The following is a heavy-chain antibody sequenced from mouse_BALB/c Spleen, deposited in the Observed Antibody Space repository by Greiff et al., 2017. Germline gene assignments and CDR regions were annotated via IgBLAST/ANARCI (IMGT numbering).Heavy chain of an antibody. J-gene: IGHJ4*01. D-gene: IGHD1-2*01. Sequence: EVMLVESGGGLVKPGGSLKLSCAASGFTFSSYAMSWVRQTPEKRLEWVASISSGGSTYYPDSVKGRFTISRDNARNILYLQMSSLRSEDTAMYYCARAGDYYGYYAMDYWGQGTSVTVSS. CDR2: ISSGGST. CDR3: ARAGDYYGYYAMDY. CDR1: GFTFSSYA. V-gene: IGHV5-6-5*01.